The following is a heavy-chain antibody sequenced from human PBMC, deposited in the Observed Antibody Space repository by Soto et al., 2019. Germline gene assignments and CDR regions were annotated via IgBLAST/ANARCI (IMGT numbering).Heavy chain of an antibody. D-gene: IGHD5-18*01. CDR3: ARRLSEDTAMVTGLFDF. CDR1: GYSFTSYW. J-gene: IGHJ4*02. CDR2: IYPGDSDT. V-gene: IGHV5-51*01. Sequence: PGESLKISCKGSGYSFTSYWIGWVRQMPGKGLEWMGIIYPGDSDTRYSPSFQGQVTISADKSISTAYLQWSSLKASDTAMYYCARRLSEDTAMVTGLFDFWGQGTLVTVFS.